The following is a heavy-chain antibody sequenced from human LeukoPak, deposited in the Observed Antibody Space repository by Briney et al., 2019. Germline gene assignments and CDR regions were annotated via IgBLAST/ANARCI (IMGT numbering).Heavy chain of an antibody. CDR3: ARMDSRGASTWLDP. CDR2: IDWDDDK. V-gene: IGHV2-70*04. D-gene: IGHD3-16*01. J-gene: IGHJ5*02. CDR1: GFSLTTSGVR. Sequence: SGPTLVNPTQTLTLTCTFSGFSLTTSGVRVSWIRQPPGKALEWLARIDWDDDKFYSTSLKTRLTISKDTSKNQVVLTMTNMDPVDTATYYCARMDSRGASTWLDPWGQGTLVTVSS.